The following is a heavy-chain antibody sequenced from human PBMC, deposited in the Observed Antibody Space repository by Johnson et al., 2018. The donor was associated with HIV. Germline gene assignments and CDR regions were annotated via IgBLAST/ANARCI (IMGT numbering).Heavy chain of an antibody. CDR1: GFTFSNYG. V-gene: IGHV3-30*19. Sequence: MQLVESGGGVVQPGGSLRLSCAASGFTFSNYGMHWVRQGPGKGLEWVAVISYDGSNKYYADSVKGRFTISRDNSKNTLYLKMNRRGAEDTAVYYWSRVRAERYNWNPFDIWGQGTMVTVSS. CDR3: SRVRAERYNWNPFDI. D-gene: IGHD1-20*01. CDR2: ISYDGSNK. J-gene: IGHJ3*02.